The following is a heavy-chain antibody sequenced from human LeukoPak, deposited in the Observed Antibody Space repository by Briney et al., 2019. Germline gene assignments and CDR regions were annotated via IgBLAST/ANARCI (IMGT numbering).Heavy chain of an antibody. Sequence: GGSLRLSCAASGFTFSSYSMNWVRQAPGKGLEWVSSISSSSSYIYYAGSVKGRFTISRDNAKNSLYLQMNSLRAEDTAVYYCAREPSGSGYPDYWGQGTLVTVSS. V-gene: IGHV3-21*01. CDR1: GFTFSSYS. J-gene: IGHJ4*02. CDR3: AREPSGSGYPDY. D-gene: IGHD3-3*01. CDR2: ISSSSSYI.